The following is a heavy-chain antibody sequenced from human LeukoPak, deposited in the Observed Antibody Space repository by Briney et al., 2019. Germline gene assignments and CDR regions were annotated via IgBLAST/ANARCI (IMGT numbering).Heavy chain of an antibody. Sequence: SVKVSCKASGGTFSSYAISWVRQAPGQGLEWMGGIIPIFGTANYAQKFQGRVTITADESTSTAYMELSSLRSEDTAVYYCARGGSQWEPRGYYMDVWGKGTTVTVSS. CDR2: IIPIFGTA. J-gene: IGHJ6*03. CDR3: ARGGSQWEPRGYYMDV. CDR1: GGTFSSYA. D-gene: IGHD1-26*01. V-gene: IGHV1-69*13.